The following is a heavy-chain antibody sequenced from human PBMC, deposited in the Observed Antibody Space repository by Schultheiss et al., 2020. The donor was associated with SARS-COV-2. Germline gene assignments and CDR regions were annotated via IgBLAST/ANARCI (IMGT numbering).Heavy chain of an antibody. V-gene: IGHV3-30*09. CDR1: EFIFTTSV. CDR3: ARDHSSGTKRGDDYFDY. D-gene: IGHD6-19*01. Sequence: GGSLRLSCAASEFIFTTSVIHWVRQAPGKELEWVAVTSYDGTNEYYTDSVKGRFAISRDNSKNTLFLQMDSVRAEDTAVYYCARDHSSGTKRGDDYFDYWGQGTLVTVSS. CDR2: TSYDGTNE. J-gene: IGHJ4*02.